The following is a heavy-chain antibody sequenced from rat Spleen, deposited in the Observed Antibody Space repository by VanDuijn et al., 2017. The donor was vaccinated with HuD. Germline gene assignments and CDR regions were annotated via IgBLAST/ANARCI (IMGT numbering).Heavy chain of an antibody. Sequence: QVQLKESGPGLVQPSQTLSLTCTVAGFSLTSYHVHWVRQPPGKGLEWMGVIWNTGGTRYNSALKSRLSISKDTSKSQVFLKMNRLQTEDTATYFCAREPPYYYSLDAWGQGASVTVSS. CDR1: GFSLTSYH. CDR2: IWNTGGT. D-gene: IGHD1-2*01. CDR3: AREPPYYYSLDA. J-gene: IGHJ4*01. V-gene: IGHV2-41*01.